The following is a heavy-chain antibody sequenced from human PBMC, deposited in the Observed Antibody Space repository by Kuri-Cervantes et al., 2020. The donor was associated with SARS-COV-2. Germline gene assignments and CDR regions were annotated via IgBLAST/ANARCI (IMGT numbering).Heavy chain of an antibody. CDR2: ISSCSSYI. J-gene: IGHJ4*02. Sequence: GGSLRLSCAASGFTFSSYWMSWVRQAPGKGLEWVSSISSCSSYIYYADSVKGRFTISRDNAKNSLYLQMNSLRAEDTAVYYCARSHTLYGENSSPWDYWGQGTLVTVSS. V-gene: IGHV3-21*01. D-gene: IGHD4-17*01. CDR1: GFTFSSYW. CDR3: ARSHTLYGENSSPWDY.